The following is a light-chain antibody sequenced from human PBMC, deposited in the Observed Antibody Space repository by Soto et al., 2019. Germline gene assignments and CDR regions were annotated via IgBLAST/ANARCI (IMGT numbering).Light chain of an antibody. CDR3: QQYNSYQT. CDR2: DAS. CDR1: QSISSW. Sequence: DIQMTQSPCALSASVGDRATITCRASQSISSWLAWYQQKPGKAPKLLIYDASSLESGVPSRFSGSGSGTEFTLTISSLQPDDFATYYCQQYNSYQTFGQGTKVDIK. V-gene: IGKV1-5*01. J-gene: IGKJ1*01.